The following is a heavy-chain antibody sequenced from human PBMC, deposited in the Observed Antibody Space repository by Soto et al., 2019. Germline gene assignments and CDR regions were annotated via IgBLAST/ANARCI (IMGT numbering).Heavy chain of an antibody. Sequence: ASVKVSCKASGYTFTSYGISWVRQAPGQGLEWMGWISAYNGNTNYAQKLQGRVTMTTDTSTSTAYMELRSLRSDDTAVYYCATSYYYGSGSYYNPRGAFDIWGQGTMVTVSS. CDR3: ATSYYYGSGSYYNPRGAFDI. CDR2: ISAYNGNT. CDR1: GYTFTSYG. D-gene: IGHD3-10*01. J-gene: IGHJ3*02. V-gene: IGHV1-18*04.